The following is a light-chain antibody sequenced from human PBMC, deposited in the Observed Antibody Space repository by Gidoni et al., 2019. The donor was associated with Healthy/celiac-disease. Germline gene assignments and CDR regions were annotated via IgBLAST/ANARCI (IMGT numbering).Light chain of an antibody. V-gene: IGKV4-1*01. CDR3: QQYYSTPPT. CDR1: QSVLYSSNNKNY. Sequence: DIVMTQPPDSLAASLGARATINCKSSQSVLYSSNNKNYLAWYQQKPGQPPKLLIYWASTRESGVPDRFSGSGSGTDFTLTISSLQAEDVAVYYCQQYYSTPPTFGQGTKLEIK. CDR2: WAS. J-gene: IGKJ2*01.